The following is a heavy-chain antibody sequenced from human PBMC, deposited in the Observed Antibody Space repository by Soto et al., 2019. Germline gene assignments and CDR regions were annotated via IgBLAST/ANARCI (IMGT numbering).Heavy chain of an antibody. CDR2: IYYSGST. Sequence: SETLSLTCTVSGGSISSGGYYWSWIRQHPGKGPEWIGYIYYSGSTYYNPSLKSRVTISVDTSKNQFSLKLSSVTAADTAVYYCAANTYYYDSSGYFGYFDYWGQGTLVTVSS. D-gene: IGHD3-22*01. CDR3: AANTYYYDSSGYFGYFDY. CDR1: GGSISSGGYY. J-gene: IGHJ4*02. V-gene: IGHV4-31*03.